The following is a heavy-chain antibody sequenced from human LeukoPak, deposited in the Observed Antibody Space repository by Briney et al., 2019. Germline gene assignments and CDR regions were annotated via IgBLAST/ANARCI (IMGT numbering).Heavy chain of an antibody. D-gene: IGHD6-13*01. Sequence: SETLSLTCTVSGGSISGQYWSWIRQPPGKGLEWIGYIYYTGSTKYNASLKSRVTISVDTSKNQFSLKLSSVTAADTAVYYCARLRPSIGAAGTFDYWGQGTLVTVSS. J-gene: IGHJ4*02. V-gene: IGHV4-59*08. CDR1: GGSISGQY. CDR2: IYYTGST. CDR3: ARLRPSIGAAGTFDY.